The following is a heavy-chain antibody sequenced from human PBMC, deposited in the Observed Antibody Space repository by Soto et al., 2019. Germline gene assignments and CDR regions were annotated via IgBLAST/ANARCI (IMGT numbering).Heavy chain of an antibody. CDR2: IYYSGST. CDR3: ASNSYGYIFYDS. D-gene: IGHD5-18*01. V-gene: IGHV4-30-4*01. Sequence: QVQLQESGPGLVKPSQTLSLTCSVSGGSISSGDNYWSWIRQPPGKGLEWIGYIYYSGSTYYNPSLKSRVTISVDTSKNQFSLKLNSVTAADTAVYYCASNSYGYIFYDSWGQGTLVTVSS. CDR1: GGSISSGDNY. J-gene: IGHJ4*02.